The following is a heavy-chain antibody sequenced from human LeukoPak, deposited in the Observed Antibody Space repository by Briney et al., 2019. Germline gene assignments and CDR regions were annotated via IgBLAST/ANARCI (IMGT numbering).Heavy chain of an antibody. D-gene: IGHD6-13*01. CDR1: GYSFTSYW. J-gene: IGHJ4*02. V-gene: IGHV5-51*01. Sequence: GESLKISCKGSGYSFTSYWIGWVRQMPGKGLEWMGIIYPGDSDTRYSPSFQGQVTISADKSISTAYLQWSSLKASDTAMYYCARHGEGIAAQKYFDYWGQGTLVTVSS. CDR2: IYPGDSDT. CDR3: ARHGEGIAAQKYFDY.